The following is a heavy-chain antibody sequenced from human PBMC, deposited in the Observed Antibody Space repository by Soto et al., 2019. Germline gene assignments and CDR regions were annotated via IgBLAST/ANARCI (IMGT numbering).Heavy chain of an antibody. D-gene: IGHD4-17*01. CDR1: GYTFTSYG. Sequence: QVQLVQSGAEVKKPGASVKVSCKASGYTFTSYGISWVRQAPGQGLEWMGWISAYNGNTNYAQKLQGRVTMTTDTSTSTTYMELRSLRSDDTAVYYCARVPVLPDYGDQQNGMDVWGQGTTVTVSS. CDR2: ISAYNGNT. J-gene: IGHJ6*02. V-gene: IGHV1-18*01. CDR3: ARVPVLPDYGDQQNGMDV.